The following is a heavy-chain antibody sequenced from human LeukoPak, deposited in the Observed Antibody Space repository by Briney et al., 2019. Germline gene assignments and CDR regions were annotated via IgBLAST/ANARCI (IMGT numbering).Heavy chain of an antibody. D-gene: IGHD3-10*01. CDR1: GGSISSSSYY. CDR3: ARFYTTSQYGSGYMGF. J-gene: IGHJ6*03. CDR2: MSYSGST. Sequence: PSETLSRTCTVSGGSISSSSYYWGWIRQPPGKGLEWIGSMSYSGSTYYNPSLKSRVTIAVDTSKTQFSLKLSSVTAADTAVYYCARFYTTSQYGSGYMGFWGKGTTVTVSS. V-gene: IGHV4-39*01.